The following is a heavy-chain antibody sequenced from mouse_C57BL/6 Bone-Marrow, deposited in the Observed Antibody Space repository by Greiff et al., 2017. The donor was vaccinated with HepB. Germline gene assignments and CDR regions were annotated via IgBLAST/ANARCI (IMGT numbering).Heavy chain of an antibody. Sequence: EVKLQESGAELVRPGASVKLSCTASGFNIKDDYMHWVKQRPEQGLEWIGWIDPENGDTEYASKFQGKATITADTSSNTAYLQLSSLTSEDTAVYYCTTGDYYGRGFAYWGQGTLVTVSA. CDR3: TTGDYYGRGFAY. D-gene: IGHD1-1*01. J-gene: IGHJ3*01. CDR1: GFNIKDDY. CDR2: IDPENGDT. V-gene: IGHV14-4*01.